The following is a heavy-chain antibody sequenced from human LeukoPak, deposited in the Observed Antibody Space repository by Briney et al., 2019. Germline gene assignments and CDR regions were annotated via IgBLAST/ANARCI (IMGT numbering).Heavy chain of an antibody. CDR3: ARCSVVPAAKDYYYYYYMDV. V-gene: IGHV1-69*05. D-gene: IGHD2-2*01. Sequence: SVKVSCKASGGTFSSYAISWVRQAPGQGLEWMGGIIPIFGIANYAQKFQGRVTITTDESTSTAYMELSSLRSEDTAVYYCARCSVVPAAKDYYYYYYMDVWGKGTTVTVSS. J-gene: IGHJ6*03. CDR2: IIPIFGIA. CDR1: GGTFSSYA.